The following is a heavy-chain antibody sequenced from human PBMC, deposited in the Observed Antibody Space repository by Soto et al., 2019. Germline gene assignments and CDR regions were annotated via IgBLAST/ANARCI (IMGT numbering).Heavy chain of an antibody. CDR2: INPKSGGT. CDR3: ATPDSTHCPNGVCSFFYHHGMSV. V-gene: IGHV1-2*04. D-gene: IGHD2-8*01. J-gene: IGHJ6*01. Sequence: ASVKVSCKASGYSFTDYHIHWVRQAPGQGLEWLGRINPKSGGTSTAQKFQGWVTMTTDTSISTASMELTRLTSDDTAINYCATPDSTHCPNGVCSFFYHHGMSVWRKGAKGTV. CDR1: GYSFTDYH.